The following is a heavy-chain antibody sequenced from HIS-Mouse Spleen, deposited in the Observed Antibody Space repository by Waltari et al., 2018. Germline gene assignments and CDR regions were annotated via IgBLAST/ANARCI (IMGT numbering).Heavy chain of an antibody. D-gene: IGHD2-21*02. CDR3: ARKRTASGWFDP. CDR1: GGSISSSSYY. Sequence: QLQLQESGPGLVKPSETLSLTCTVSGGSISSSSYYWGWIRQPPGKGLEWIGSIYYSGSTYYNPSLKSRVTISVDTSKNQFSLKLSSVTAADTAVNYCARKRTASGWFDPWGQGTLVTVSS. J-gene: IGHJ5*02. CDR2: IYYSGST. V-gene: IGHV4-39*01.